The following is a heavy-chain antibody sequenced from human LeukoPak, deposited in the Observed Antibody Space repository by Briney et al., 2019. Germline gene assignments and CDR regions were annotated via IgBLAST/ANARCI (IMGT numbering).Heavy chain of an antibody. CDR2: MNPNSGNT. CDR3: ARASDYDYVWGTWRAFDI. D-gene: IGHD3-16*01. J-gene: IGHJ3*02. Sequence: ASVKVSCKASGYTFTSYDINWVRQATGQGLEWMGWMNPNSGNTGYAQKFQGRVTITRNTSISTAYMELSSLRSEDTAVYYCARASDYDYVWGTWRAFDIWGQGTMVTVSS. CDR1: GYTFTSYD. V-gene: IGHV1-8*01.